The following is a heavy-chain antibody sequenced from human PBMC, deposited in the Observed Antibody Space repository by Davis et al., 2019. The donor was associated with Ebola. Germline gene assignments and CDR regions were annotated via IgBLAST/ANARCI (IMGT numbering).Heavy chain of an antibody. CDR1: GGSISTYY. D-gene: IGHD4-17*01. CDR3: ARGDYAGSSFDY. Sequence: SETLSLTCSVSGGSISTYYWNWIRQPPGKGLEWVGCIQNSGSPIYNPSLKSRVTLSVDRSTNQFSLKLTSVTAADTAVFYCARGDYAGSSFDYWGQGTLVTVSS. V-gene: IGHV4-4*09. CDR2: IQNSGSP. J-gene: IGHJ4*02.